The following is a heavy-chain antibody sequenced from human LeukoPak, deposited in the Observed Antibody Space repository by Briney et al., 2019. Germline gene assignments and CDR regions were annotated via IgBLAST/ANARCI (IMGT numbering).Heavy chain of an antibody. CDR1: GGSLSSSSYY. J-gene: IGHJ4*02. V-gene: IGHV4-39*01. Sequence: PSETLSLTCTVSGGSLSSSSYYWGWIRQPPGKGLEWIGSIYCSGSTYYNPSLKSRVTISVDTSKNQFSLKLSSVTAADTAVYYCARLPQYQLLYRPGIDYWGQGTLVTVSS. CDR3: ARLPQYQLLYRPGIDY. CDR2: IYCSGST. D-gene: IGHD2-2*02.